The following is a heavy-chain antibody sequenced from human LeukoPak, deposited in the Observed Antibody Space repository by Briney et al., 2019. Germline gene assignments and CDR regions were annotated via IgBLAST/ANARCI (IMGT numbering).Heavy chain of an antibody. CDR1: GGTFSSYA. D-gene: IGHD3-10*01. CDR3: RITMVRGVPMDV. Sequence: SVKVSCKASGGTFSSYAISWVRQAPGQGLEWMGGITPIFGTANYAQKFQGRVTITTDESTSTAYMELSSLRSEDTAVYYCRITMVRGVPMDVWGKGTTVTVSS. J-gene: IGHJ6*04. CDR2: ITPIFGTA. V-gene: IGHV1-69*05.